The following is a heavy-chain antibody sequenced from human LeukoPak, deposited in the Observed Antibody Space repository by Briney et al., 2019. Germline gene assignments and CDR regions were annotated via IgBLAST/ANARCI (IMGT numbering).Heavy chain of an antibody. CDR2: IWYDGSNK. CDR3: ARDTPGYSSGCPDI. V-gene: IGHV3-33*01. J-gene: IGHJ3*02. CDR1: GFTFRTYG. D-gene: IGHD6-19*01. Sequence: PGRSLRLSCAASGFTFRTYGMHWVRQAPGKGLEWLGIIWYDGSNKYYADSVKGRFTISKDNSQNTLYLQMNSLRAEDTAVYYCARDTPGYSSGCPDIWGQGTMVTVSS.